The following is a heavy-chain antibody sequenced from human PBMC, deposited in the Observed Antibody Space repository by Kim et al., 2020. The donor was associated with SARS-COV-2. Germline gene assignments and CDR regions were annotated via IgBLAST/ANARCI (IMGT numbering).Heavy chain of an antibody. J-gene: IGHJ2*01. V-gene: IGHV1-69*04. CDR1: GGTFSSYA. CDR3: ARGSKYYDSSGLNMYWYFDL. D-gene: IGHD3-22*01. Sequence: SVKVSCKASGGTFSSYAISWVRQAPGQGLEWMGRIIPILGIANYAQKFQGRVTITADKSTSTAYMELSSLRSEDTAVYYCARGSKYYDSSGLNMYWYFDLWGRGTLVTVSS. CDR2: IIPILGIA.